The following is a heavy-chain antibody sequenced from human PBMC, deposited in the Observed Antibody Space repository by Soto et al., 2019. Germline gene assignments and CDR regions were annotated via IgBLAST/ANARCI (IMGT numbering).Heavy chain of an antibody. J-gene: IGHJ6*02. V-gene: IGHV1-3*01. Sequence: ASVKVSCKASGYTFTSYAMHWVRQAPGQRLEWMGWINAGNGNTKYSQKFQGQVTISADKSISTAYLQWSSLKASDTAMYYRARCVVPSYYYYYGMDVWGQGTTVTVSS. CDR2: INAGNGNT. CDR3: ARCVVPSYYYYYGMDV. D-gene: IGHD2-2*01. CDR1: GYTFTSYA.